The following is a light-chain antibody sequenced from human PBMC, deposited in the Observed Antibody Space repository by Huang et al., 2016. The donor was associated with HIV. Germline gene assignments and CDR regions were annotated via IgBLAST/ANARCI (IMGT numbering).Light chain of an antibody. Sequence: DIQMTQSPSSLSASVGDRVTITCQASQDISTYLNWYQQKPGKAPKVLIYAASNLETGVPSRFSGTGSGTSFSVTISRLQPEDVATYYCQQYDNVPITFGQGTRLDI. V-gene: IGKV1-33*01. CDR2: AAS. CDR1: QDISTY. CDR3: QQYDNVPIT. J-gene: IGKJ5*01.